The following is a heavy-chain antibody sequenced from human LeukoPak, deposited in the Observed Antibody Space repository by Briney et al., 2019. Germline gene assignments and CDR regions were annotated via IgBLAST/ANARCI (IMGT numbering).Heavy chain of an antibody. V-gene: IGHV3-48*03. Sequence: PGGSLRLSCAASGFIFSSYEMNWVRQAPGKGLEWVSYISSSGSTIYYVDSVKGRFTISRDNAKNSLYLQMNSLRAEDTAVYYCARDDSYGLDYWGQGTLVTVSS. CDR2: ISSSGSTI. CDR3: ARDDSYGLDY. D-gene: IGHD5-18*01. J-gene: IGHJ4*02. CDR1: GFIFSSYE.